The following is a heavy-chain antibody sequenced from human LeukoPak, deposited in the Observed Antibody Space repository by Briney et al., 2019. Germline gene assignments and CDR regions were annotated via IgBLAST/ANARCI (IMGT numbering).Heavy chain of an antibody. D-gene: IGHD2-15*01. Sequence: GGSLRLSCAASGFTFSSYAMTWVRQAPGKGLEWVSGISGSGGGTYYTDSVKGRFTISRDNSKNTLYLQMNSLRAEGTAVYYCAKDTLGYCSGGICYNYWGQGTLVTVSS. CDR3: AKDTLGYCSGGICYNY. J-gene: IGHJ4*02. V-gene: IGHV3-23*01. CDR2: ISGSGGGT. CDR1: GFTFSSYA.